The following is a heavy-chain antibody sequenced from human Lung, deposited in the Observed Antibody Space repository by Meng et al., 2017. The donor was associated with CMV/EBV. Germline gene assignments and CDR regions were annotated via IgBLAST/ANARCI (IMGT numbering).Heavy chain of an antibody. V-gene: IGHV3-23*01. CDR3: AKAPSRFLKLLIQGRG. D-gene: IGHD3-3*01. CDR1: GFTFSSYP. Sequence: GEXXKISCEASGFTFSSYPMNWVRRAPGKGLEWVSTISPSGGTTYYADSVKGRFTVSRDNSKNTLYLVMTSLRAEDTAIYYCAKAPSRFLKLLIQGRGWGQGNXVNGAS. J-gene: IGHJ4*02. CDR2: ISPSGGTT.